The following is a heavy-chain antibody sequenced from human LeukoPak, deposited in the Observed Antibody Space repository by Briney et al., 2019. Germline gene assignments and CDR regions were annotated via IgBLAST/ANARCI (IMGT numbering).Heavy chain of an antibody. CDR2: ISSSSSYI. D-gene: IGHD1-7*01. J-gene: IGHJ4*02. V-gene: IGHV3-21*04. Sequence: GGSLRLSCAASGFTFSSYSMNWVRQAPGKGLEWVSSISSSSSYIYYADSVKGRFSISRDISKNTLYLQMNSLRAEDTAIYYCAKDGKTRNWNYFQAKPVYWGQGTLVTVSS. CDR1: GFTFSSYS. CDR3: AKDGKTRNWNYFQAKPVY.